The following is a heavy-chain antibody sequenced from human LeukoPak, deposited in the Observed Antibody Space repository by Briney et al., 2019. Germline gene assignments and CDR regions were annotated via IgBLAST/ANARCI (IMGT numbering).Heavy chain of an antibody. CDR1: GFTFSSYA. V-gene: IGHV3-64D*09. J-gene: IGHJ4*02. D-gene: IGHD6-19*01. CDR3: VTLAVAGY. Sequence: GGSLRLSCSASGFTFSSYAMHWVRQAPGKGLEYVSAISHDGVTTYYADSVKGRFTIFRDNSKNTLYLQMSSLRAEDTAVYYCVTLAVAGYWGQGTVVTVPS. CDR2: ISHDGVTT.